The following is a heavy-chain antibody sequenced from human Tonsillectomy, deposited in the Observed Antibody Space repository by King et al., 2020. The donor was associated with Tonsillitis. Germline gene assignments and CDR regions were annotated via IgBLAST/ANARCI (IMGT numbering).Heavy chain of an antibody. Sequence: VQLVQSGAEVKKPGASVKVSCKASGYTFSGYYMHWVRQAPGQGLEWMGWINPNSGGTNYAQKFQGRVTLTRDTSISTAYMELSRLRSDDTAVYYCARDYFTNGVCSLFDPWGQGTLVTVSS. CDR2: INPNSGGT. J-gene: IGHJ5*02. V-gene: IGHV1-2*02. D-gene: IGHD2-8*01. CDR3: ARDYFTNGVCSLFDP. CDR1: GYTFSGYY.